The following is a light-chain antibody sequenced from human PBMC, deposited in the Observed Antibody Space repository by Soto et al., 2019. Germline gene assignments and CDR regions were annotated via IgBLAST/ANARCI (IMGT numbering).Light chain of an antibody. CDR3: SSYTRSNTVV. CDR1: NNDVGAYNY. Sequence: QSALTQPASVSGSPGQSITISCTGTNNDVGAYNYVSWYQQHPGKAPKTMVYDVSHRPSGVSNRFSGSKSVNTASLTISGLQAEDEADYYCSSYTRSNTVVFGGGTKLTVL. J-gene: IGLJ3*02. CDR2: DVS. V-gene: IGLV2-14*03.